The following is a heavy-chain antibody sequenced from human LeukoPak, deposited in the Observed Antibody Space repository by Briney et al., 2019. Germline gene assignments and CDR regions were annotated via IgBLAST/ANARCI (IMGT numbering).Heavy chain of an antibody. V-gene: IGHV4-4*07. Sequence: SETLSLTCTVSVGSTSSHYWSWIRQPAGKGLEWIGRIYTSGSTNSNPSLKSRVTMPIDTSKNQFSLMLSSVTAADTAVYYCVRGLFDSSSYRAFDIWGQGTMVTVSS. CDR3: VRGLFDSSSYRAFDI. J-gene: IGHJ3*02. CDR1: VGSTSSHY. D-gene: IGHD3-22*01. CDR2: IYTSGST.